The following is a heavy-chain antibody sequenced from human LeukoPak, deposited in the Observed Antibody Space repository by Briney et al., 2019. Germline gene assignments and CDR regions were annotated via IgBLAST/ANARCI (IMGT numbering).Heavy chain of an antibody. CDR1: CGSISSYY. D-gene: IGHD2-2*01. V-gene: IGHV4-59*01. CDR2: TYYSGST. CDR3: AREDCSSTSCYCLN. J-gene: IGHJ4*02. Sequence: SETLSLTCTVSCGSISSYYWSWIRQPPGKGLEWIGYTYYSGSTNYNPSLKSRVTISVDTSKNQFSLKLSSVTAADTAVYYCAREDCSSTSCYCLNWGQGTLVTVSS.